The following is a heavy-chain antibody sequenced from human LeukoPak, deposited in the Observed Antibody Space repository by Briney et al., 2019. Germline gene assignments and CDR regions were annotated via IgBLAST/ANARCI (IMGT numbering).Heavy chain of an antibody. Sequence: ASVIVSCKASGYTFTGYYMHWVRQAPGQGLEWMGWINAGNGNTKYSQEFQGRVTITRDTSASTAYMELSSLRSEDMAVYYCARGEDSSGYSAFDIWGQGTMVTVSS. CDR2: INAGNGNT. CDR3: ARGEDSSGYSAFDI. V-gene: IGHV1-3*03. CDR1: GYTFTGYY. J-gene: IGHJ3*02. D-gene: IGHD3-22*01.